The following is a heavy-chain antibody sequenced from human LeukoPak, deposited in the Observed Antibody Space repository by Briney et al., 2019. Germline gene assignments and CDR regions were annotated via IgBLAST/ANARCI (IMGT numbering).Heavy chain of an antibody. Sequence: PSETLSLTCTVSGGSISSYYWSWIRQPPGKGLAWIGYIYTSGSTNYNPSLKGRVTISVDTSKNQFSLKLSSVTAADTGVYYCARSISGSLPIYYMDVWGKGTTVTVSS. CDR2: IYTSGST. CDR3: ARSISGSLPIYYMDV. J-gene: IGHJ6*03. V-gene: IGHV4-4*09. D-gene: IGHD1-26*01. CDR1: GGSISSYY.